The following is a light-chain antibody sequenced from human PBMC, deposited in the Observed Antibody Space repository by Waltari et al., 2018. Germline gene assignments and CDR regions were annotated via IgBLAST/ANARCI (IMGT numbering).Light chain of an antibody. CDR1: SRYVGAYTY. V-gene: IGLV2-14*03. CDR2: DVS. J-gene: IGLJ1*01. Sequence: QSALTQPASVSGSPGQSITISCTGTSRYVGAYTYISWYQQHPGKVPKVMIFDVSNRPAGFSNSFSGSKSGNTASLTISGLQAEDEADYYCTSYTSRNTLVFGSGTKVTVL. CDR3: TSYTSRNTLV.